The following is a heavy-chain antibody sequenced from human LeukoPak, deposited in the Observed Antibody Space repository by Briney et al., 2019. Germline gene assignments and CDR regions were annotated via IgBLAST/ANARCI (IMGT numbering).Heavy chain of an antibody. J-gene: IGHJ4*02. Sequence: SETLSLTRTVSGGSISSYYWSWIRQPPGKGLEWIGYIYYSGSTNYNPSLKSRVTISVDTSKNQFSLKLSSVTAADAAVYYCARVSGYDWESFYDYWGQGTLVTVSS. CDR1: GGSISSYY. D-gene: IGHD5-12*01. V-gene: IGHV4-59*01. CDR2: IYYSGST. CDR3: ARVSGYDWESFYDY.